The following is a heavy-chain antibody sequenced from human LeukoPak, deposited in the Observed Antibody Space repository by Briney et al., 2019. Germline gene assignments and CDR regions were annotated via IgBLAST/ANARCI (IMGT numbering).Heavy chain of an antibody. CDR2: ISGSGGST. Sequence: GGSLRLSCAASGFTFSSYAMSWVRQAPGKGLEWVSGISGSGGSTYYADSVKGRFTISRDNSKNTLYLQMNSLRAEDTAVYYCAKAHSGSYYVSPSDYWGQGTLVTVSS. D-gene: IGHD1-26*01. CDR3: AKAHSGSYYVSPSDY. V-gene: IGHV3-23*01. CDR1: GFTFSSYA. J-gene: IGHJ4*02.